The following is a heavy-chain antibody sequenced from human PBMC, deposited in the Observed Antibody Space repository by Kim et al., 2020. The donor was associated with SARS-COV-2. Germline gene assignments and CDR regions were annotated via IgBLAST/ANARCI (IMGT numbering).Heavy chain of an antibody. V-gene: IGHV3-21*01. D-gene: IGHD5-18*01. CDR3: ARGMRGFSYGKIDY. Sequence: YTDSVKGRFTISRDNAKNSLYLQMSSLRVEDTAVYYCARGMRGFSYGKIDYWGQGTLVTVSS. J-gene: IGHJ4*02.